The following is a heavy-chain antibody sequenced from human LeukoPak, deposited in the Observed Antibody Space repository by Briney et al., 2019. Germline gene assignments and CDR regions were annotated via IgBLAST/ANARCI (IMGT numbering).Heavy chain of an antibody. CDR2: ISWNSGSI. CDR3: AKDIGHSGSHYAVFDY. V-gene: IGHV3-9*03. J-gene: IGHJ4*02. D-gene: IGHD1-26*01. Sequence: GGSLRLSCVASGFTFSDFSLSWVRQAPGKGLEWVSGISWNSGSIGYADSVKGRFTISRDNAKNSLYLQMNSLRAEDMALYYCAKDIGHSGSHYAVFDYWGQGTLVTVSS. CDR1: GFTFSDFS.